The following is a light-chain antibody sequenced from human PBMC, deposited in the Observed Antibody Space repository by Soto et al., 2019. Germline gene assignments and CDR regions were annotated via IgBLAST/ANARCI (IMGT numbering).Light chain of an antibody. CDR1: QHVSSN. Sequence: EIVMTQSPATLSVSPGGSATLSCRASQHVSSNFAWYRQKPGQAPTLLIYRTSTRATGIPARFSGSGSGTEFTLTVSSLQSEDFAVYYCQQYKTWPYTFGQGTKLEIK. CDR2: RTS. CDR3: QQYKTWPYT. V-gene: IGKV3-15*01. J-gene: IGKJ2*01.